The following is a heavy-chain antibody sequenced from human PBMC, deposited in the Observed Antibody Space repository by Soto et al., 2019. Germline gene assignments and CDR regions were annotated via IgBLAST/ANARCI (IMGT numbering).Heavy chain of an antibody. CDR2: ISYDGSNK. CDR1: GFTFSSYA. CDR3: ARDPGVRVVINYYYYGMDV. J-gene: IGHJ6*02. Sequence: QVQLVESGGGVVQPGRSLRLSCAASGFTFSSYAMHWVRQAPGKGLEWVAVISYDGSNKYYADSVKGRFTISRDNSKNTLYLQMNSLRAEDTAVYYCARDPGVRVVINYYYYGMDVWGQGTTVTVSS. D-gene: IGHD3-10*01. V-gene: IGHV3-30-3*01.